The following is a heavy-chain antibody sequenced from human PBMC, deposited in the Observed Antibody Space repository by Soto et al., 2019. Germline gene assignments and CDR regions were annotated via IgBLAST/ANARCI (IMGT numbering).Heavy chain of an antibody. V-gene: IGHV5-10-1*01. Sequence: LGESLKISCKGSGYSYAGYWITWLRHNPGIVLDWMGRIDPSDSQTYYSPSFRGHVTISVTKSITTVFLQWSSLRASDTAMYYCARQIYDSDTGPNFQYYFDSWGQGTPVNVSS. D-gene: IGHD3-22*01. CDR1: GYSYAGYW. CDR3: ARQIYDSDTGPNFQYYFDS. J-gene: IGHJ4*02. CDR2: IDPSDSQT.